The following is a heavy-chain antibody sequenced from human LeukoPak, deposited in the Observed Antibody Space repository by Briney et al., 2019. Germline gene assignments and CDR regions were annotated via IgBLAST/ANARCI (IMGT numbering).Heavy chain of an antibody. CDR1: GFIFKKTW. CDR3: TRDDGYNRFYI. CDR2: INDDGKTT. V-gene: IGHV3-7*01. Sequence: GGSLRLSCAASGFIFKKTWMTWVRQAPGKGLEWVANINDDGKTTNHVDSVKGRFTISRDNARNLLFLQMNSLRADDTAVYYCTRDDGYNRFYIWGQGTMVSVSS. D-gene: IGHD5-24*01. J-gene: IGHJ3*02.